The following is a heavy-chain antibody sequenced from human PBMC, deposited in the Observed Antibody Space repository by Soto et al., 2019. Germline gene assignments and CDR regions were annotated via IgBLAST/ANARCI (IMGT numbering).Heavy chain of an antibody. CDR2: IYYGGST. J-gene: IGHJ5*02. V-gene: IGHV4-59*01. Sequence: PSETRSLTCTVSGGSISSYYWSWIRQPPGKGLEWIGYIYYGGSTNYNPSLKSRVTISVDTSKNQFSLKLSSVTAADTAVYYCARVARGHYGANQGGWFDPWGQGTLVTVSS. D-gene: IGHD4-17*01. CDR1: GGSISSYY. CDR3: ARVARGHYGANQGGWFDP.